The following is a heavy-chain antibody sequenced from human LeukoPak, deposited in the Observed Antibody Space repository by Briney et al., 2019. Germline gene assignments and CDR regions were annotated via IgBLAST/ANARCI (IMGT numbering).Heavy chain of an antibody. D-gene: IGHD5-12*01. V-gene: IGHV1-69-2*01. CDR2: LDPADGDT. CDR3: AIGRGFSGYRRLFDY. J-gene: IGHJ4*02. Sequence: GASVKVSCKASGYIFTDYYMYWLQQAPGKGLEWMGCLDPADGDTIFAERFQGRLTLTADTSKDTAYMELRSLTSEDTAVYFCAIGRGFSGYRRLFDYWGQGTVVTVSS. CDR1: GYIFTDYY.